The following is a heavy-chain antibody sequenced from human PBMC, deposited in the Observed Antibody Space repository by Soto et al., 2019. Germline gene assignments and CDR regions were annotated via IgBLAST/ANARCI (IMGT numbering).Heavy chain of an antibody. CDR1: GYTFTGYY. CDR3: ARDRAAAGTHYYYGMDV. CDR2: INPNSGGT. Sequence: ASVKVSCKASGYTFTGYYMHWVRQAPGQGLEWMGWINPNSGGTNYAQKFQGRVTMTRDTSISTAYMELSRLRSDDTAVYYCARDRAAAGTHYYYGMDVWGQGTTVTVSS. J-gene: IGHJ6*02. V-gene: IGHV1-2*02. D-gene: IGHD6-13*01.